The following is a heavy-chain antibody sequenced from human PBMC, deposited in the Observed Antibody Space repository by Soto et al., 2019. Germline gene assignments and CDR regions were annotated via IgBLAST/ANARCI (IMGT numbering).Heavy chain of an antibody. CDR2: ISGSGGST. Sequence: GGSLRLCCASSGVTFSSYAMIWVRQDHGKGLEWVSAISGSGGSTYYADSVKGRFTISRDNSKNTLYLQMNSLRAEDTAVYYCAKAYYYDSSGYLIDYWGQGTRVTVSS. D-gene: IGHD3-22*01. CDR3: AKAYYYDSSGYLIDY. CDR1: GVTFSSYA. J-gene: IGHJ4*02. V-gene: IGHV3-23*01.